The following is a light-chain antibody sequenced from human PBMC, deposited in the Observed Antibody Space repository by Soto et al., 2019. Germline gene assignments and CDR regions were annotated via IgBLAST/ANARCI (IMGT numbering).Light chain of an antibody. V-gene: IGLV2-14*01. Sequence: QSVLTQPASVSGSPGQSITISCTGTSSDVGGYNYVSWYQQHAGKAPKLILYEVSNRPSGVSNRFTGSKSGNTASLTISGLQAEDEADYYCQSYESSSLSGFVFGSGTKVTVL. CDR3: QSYESSSLSGFV. CDR2: EVS. J-gene: IGLJ1*01. CDR1: SSDVGGYNY.